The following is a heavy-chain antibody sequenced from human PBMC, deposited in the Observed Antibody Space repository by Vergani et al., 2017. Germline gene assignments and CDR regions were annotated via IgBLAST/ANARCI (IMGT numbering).Heavy chain of an antibody. J-gene: IGHJ1*01. CDR3: ARGYSSSWYGSFQH. Sequence: QVQLQESGPGLVKPSQTLSLTCTVSGGSISSGSYYWSWIRQPAGKGLEWIGRIYTSGGTNYNPSLKSRVTISVDTSKNQFSLKLSSVTAADTAVYYCARGYSSSWYGSFQHWGQGTLVTVSS. CDR1: GGSISSGSYY. CDR2: IYTSGGT. V-gene: IGHV4-61*02. D-gene: IGHD6-13*01.